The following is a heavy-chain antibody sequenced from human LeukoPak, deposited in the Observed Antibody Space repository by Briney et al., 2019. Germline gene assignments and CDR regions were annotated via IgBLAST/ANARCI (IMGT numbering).Heavy chain of an antibody. Sequence: PGGSLRLSCAASGFPFSSYWMGWIRQAPGKGLEWISYITNNGRAMFYADSLKGRLTIFRDNAKKSLYLQMNSLRPDDTALYYCARALADTRNYYLGFDYWGQGTLVTVSS. CDR2: ITNNGRAM. CDR3: ARALADTRNYYLGFDY. CDR1: GFPFSSYW. D-gene: IGHD3-22*01. V-gene: IGHV3-11*04. J-gene: IGHJ4*02.